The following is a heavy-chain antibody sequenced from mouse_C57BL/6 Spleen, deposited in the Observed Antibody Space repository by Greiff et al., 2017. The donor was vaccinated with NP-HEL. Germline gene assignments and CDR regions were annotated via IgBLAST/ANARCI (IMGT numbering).Heavy chain of an antibody. J-gene: IGHJ4*01. Sequence: EVQLQQSGPVLVKPGASVKMSCKASGYTFTDYYMNWVKQSHGKSLEWIGVINPYNGGTSYNQKFKGKATLTVDKSSSTDYMVLNSLTSEDSAVYYCARKDDYDAMDYWGQGTSVTVSS. CDR1: GYTFTDYY. V-gene: IGHV1-19*01. CDR3: ARKDDYDAMDY. CDR2: INPYNGGT.